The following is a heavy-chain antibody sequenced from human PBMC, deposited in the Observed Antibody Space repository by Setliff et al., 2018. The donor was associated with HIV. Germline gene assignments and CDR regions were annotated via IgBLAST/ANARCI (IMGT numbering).Heavy chain of an antibody. J-gene: IGHJ4*02. V-gene: IGHV4-61*03. CDR3: AQLGMVDDFDY. D-gene: IGHD1-1*01. CDR1: GDSVSSRSYY. Sequence: KPSETLSLTCTVSGDSVSSRSYYWSWIRQPPGKGLEWIGYIYYSGSTNCNPSLKSRVTISVDTSKNHFSLKLRSVTAADTAVYYCAQLGMVDDFDYWGQGTLVTVSS. CDR2: IYYSGST.